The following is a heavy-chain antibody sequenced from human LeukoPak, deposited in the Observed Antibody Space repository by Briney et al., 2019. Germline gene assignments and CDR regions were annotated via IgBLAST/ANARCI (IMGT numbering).Heavy chain of an antibody. V-gene: IGHV3-7*03. Sequence: PGGSLRLSCVVSGFTLSSRWMMWVRQAPGEGLEWMTNINRDGSEKNYVDSVKGRFTITRDNAENSLYLQMNSLKVEDSAIYYCATYDSWSGYNITYWGQGTLVTVSP. CDR2: INRDGSEK. D-gene: IGHD3-3*01. CDR3: ATYDSWSGYNITY. CDR1: GFTLSSRW. J-gene: IGHJ4*02.